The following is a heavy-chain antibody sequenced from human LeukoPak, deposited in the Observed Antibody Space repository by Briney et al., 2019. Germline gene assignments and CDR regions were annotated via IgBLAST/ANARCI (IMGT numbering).Heavy chain of an antibody. CDR2: IKQDGSEK. V-gene: IGHV3-7*03. CDR1: GFTFSSYW. D-gene: IGHD3-22*01. Sequence: PGGSLRLSCAASGFTFSSYWMSWVRQAPGKGLEWVANIKQDGSEKYYVDSVKGRFTISRDNAKNSLYLQMNSLRSDDTAVYYCARVDRNYYDSSGYYAEYFQHWGQGTLVTVSS. J-gene: IGHJ1*01. CDR3: ARVDRNYYDSSGYYAEYFQH.